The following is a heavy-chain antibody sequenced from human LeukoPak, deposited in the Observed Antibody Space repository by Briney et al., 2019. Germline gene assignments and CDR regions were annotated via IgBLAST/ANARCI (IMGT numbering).Heavy chain of an antibody. CDR3: AKGGASSSWYDAFDI. CDR2: INQDGSEK. V-gene: IGHV3-7*02. Sequence: GGSLRLSCAASGFTVSSFWMTWVRQAPGKGLEWVANINQDGSEKSYVDSVKGRFTISRDNAKNSLSLQMNSLRAEDTAGYYCAKGGASSSWYDAFDIWGQGTMVTVSS. J-gene: IGHJ3*02. CDR1: GFTVSSFW. D-gene: IGHD6-13*01.